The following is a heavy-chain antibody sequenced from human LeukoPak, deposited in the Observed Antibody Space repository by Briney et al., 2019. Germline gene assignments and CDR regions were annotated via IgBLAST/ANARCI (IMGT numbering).Heavy chain of an antibody. J-gene: IGHJ4*02. D-gene: IGHD6-19*01. Sequence: GGSLRLSCAASGFTFGSYGMHWVRQAPGKGLEWVAVISYDGSNKYYADSVKGRFTISRDNSKNTLYLQMNSLRAEDTAVYYCAKNQWLASYFDYWGQGTLVTVSS. CDR1: GFTFGSYG. CDR3: AKNQWLASYFDY. CDR2: ISYDGSNK. V-gene: IGHV3-30*18.